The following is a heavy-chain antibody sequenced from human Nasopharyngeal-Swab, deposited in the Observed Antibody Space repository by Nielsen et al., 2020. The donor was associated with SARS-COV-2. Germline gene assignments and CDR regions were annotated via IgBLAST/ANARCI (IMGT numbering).Heavy chain of an antibody. CDR1: GFTFSDYY. CDR2: ISSSGSTI. J-gene: IGHJ4*02. CDR3: ARDEAGTANSGFDY. V-gene: IGHV3-11*04. D-gene: IGHD1-1*01. Sequence: GGSLRLSCAASGFTFSDYYMSWIRQAPGKGLEWVSYISSSGSTIYYTDSVKGRFTISRDNSKNTLYLQMNSLRAEDTAIYYCARDEAGTANSGFDYWGQGTLVTVSS.